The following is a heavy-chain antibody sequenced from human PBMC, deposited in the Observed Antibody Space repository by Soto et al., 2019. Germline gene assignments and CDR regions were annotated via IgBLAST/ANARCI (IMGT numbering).Heavy chain of an antibody. V-gene: IGHV4-4*02. D-gene: IGHD3-9*01. CDR2: IYHSGST. CDR1: GGSISSSNW. Sequence: PSETLSLTCAVSGGSISSSNWWSWVRQPPGKGLEWIGEIYHSGSTNYNPSLKSRVTISVDKSKNQFSLKLSSVTAADTAVYYCARDRLNYDILTRQNPGYWGQGTLVTVSS. J-gene: IGHJ4*02. CDR3: ARDRLNYDILTRQNPGY.